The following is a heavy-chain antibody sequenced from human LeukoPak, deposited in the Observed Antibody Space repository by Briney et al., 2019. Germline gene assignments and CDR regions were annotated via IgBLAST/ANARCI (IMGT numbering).Heavy chain of an antibody. V-gene: IGHV2-5*01. CDR3: AHYGDYRFMYYFDY. CDR1: GFSLSTSGGG. CDR2: IYWNDDN. D-gene: IGHD4-17*01. J-gene: IGHJ4*02. Sequence: KESGPTLVKPTQTLTLTCTFSGFSLSTSGGGVGWIRQPPGKALEWLALIYWNDDNRYSPSLRTRLTITKDTSKNQVVPTMTNMDPVDTATYYCAHYGDYRFMYYFDYWGQGTLVTVSS.